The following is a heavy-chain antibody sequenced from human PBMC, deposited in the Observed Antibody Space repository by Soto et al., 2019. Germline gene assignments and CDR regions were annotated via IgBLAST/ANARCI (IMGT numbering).Heavy chain of an antibody. D-gene: IGHD5-12*01. CDR1: GASISGGGYY. CDR2: IYYNGNT. V-gene: IGHV4-31*11. Sequence: QVQLQESGPGLVKPSQTLSLTCAVSGASISGGGYYWTWIRQRPGKGLEWIGYIYYNGNTYYNPSLKSRVTMSLDTSKNQFSLKLTSVTVADTAVYYCARAYSVYDGAVDYWGQGTLVTVSS. J-gene: IGHJ4*02. CDR3: ARAYSVYDGAVDY.